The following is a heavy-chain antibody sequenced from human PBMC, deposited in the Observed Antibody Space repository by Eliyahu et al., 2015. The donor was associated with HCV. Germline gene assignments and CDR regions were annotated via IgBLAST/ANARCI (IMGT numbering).Heavy chain of an antibody. D-gene: IGHD3-22*01. Sequence: QLQLQESGPGLVKPSETLSLTCTVSGGSISSSRYYWGWIRQPPGKGPEWIGGIYYSGSTYYNPSLKSRVTISVDTSKNQFSLKLSSVTAADTAVYYCARHQVAMIVMVLATSEYYFDSWGQGTLVTVSS. CDR2: IYYSGST. CDR1: GGSISSSRYY. V-gene: IGHV4-39*01. CDR3: ARHQVAMIVMVLATSEYYFDS. J-gene: IGHJ4*02.